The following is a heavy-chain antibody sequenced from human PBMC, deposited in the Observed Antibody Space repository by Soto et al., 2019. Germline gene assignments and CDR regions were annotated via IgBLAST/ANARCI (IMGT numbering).Heavy chain of an antibody. D-gene: IGHD3-10*01. J-gene: IGHJ5*02. CDR1: GFTFSSYS. V-gene: IGHV3-48*02. CDR2: ISSSSSTI. Sequence: GGSLRLSCAASGFTFSSYSMNWVRQAPGKGLEWVSYISSSSSTIYYADSVKGRFTIARDNAKNSLFLQMNSLRDEFTAVYYCASYHLMEVPAAPSITMVRGVIIGLRDWFDPWGQGTLVTVSS. CDR3: ASYHLMEVPAAPSITMVRGVIIGLRDWFDP.